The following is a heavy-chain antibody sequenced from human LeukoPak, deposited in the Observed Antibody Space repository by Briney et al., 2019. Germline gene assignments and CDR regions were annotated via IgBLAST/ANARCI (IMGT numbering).Heavy chain of an antibody. CDR2: ISYDGSNK. CDR1: GFTFSSYG. D-gene: IGHD6-19*01. Sequence: GGSLRHSCAASGFTFSSYGMHWVRQAPAKGLEWVAVISYDGSNKYYADSVKGRFTISRDNSKNTLYLQMNSLRAEDTAVYYCATPQQWLVLWNYFDYWGQGTLVTVSS. J-gene: IGHJ4*02. V-gene: IGHV3-30*03. CDR3: ATPQQWLVLWNYFDY.